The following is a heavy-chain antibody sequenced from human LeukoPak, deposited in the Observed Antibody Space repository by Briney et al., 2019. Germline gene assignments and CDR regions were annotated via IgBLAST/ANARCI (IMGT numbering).Heavy chain of an antibody. V-gene: IGHV4-59*08. CDR3: ARRERTGDFDY. Sequence: SETLSLTCTVSGGSISSYYWSWIRQPPGKGLEWIGYIYYSGSTNYNPSLKSRVTISVDTSENQFSLKLSSVTAADTAVYYCARRERTGDFDYWGQGTLVTVSS. CDR1: GGSISSYY. CDR2: IYYSGST. D-gene: IGHD1-1*01. J-gene: IGHJ4*02.